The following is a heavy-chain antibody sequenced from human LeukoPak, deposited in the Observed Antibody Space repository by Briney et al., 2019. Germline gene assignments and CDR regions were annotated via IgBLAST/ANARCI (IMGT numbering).Heavy chain of an antibody. Sequence: SETLSLTCTVSGGSISSSSYYWGWIRQPPGKGLEWIGSIYYSGSTYYNPSLKSRVTISVDTSKNQFSLKLSSVTAADTAVYYCARGLDPGYWGQGTLVTVPS. CDR1: GGSISSSSYY. CDR2: IYYSGST. J-gene: IGHJ4*02. CDR3: ARGLDPGY. V-gene: IGHV4-39*01.